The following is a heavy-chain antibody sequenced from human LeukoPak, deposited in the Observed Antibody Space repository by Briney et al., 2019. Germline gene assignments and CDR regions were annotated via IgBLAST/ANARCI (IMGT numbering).Heavy chain of an antibody. CDR3: AGFTPAVDY. J-gene: IGHJ4*02. V-gene: IGHV4-38-2*01. CDR1: GYSISSGHY. Sequence: SETLSLTCAVSGYSISSGHYWGWIRQPPGKGLEGIGSIYHSGDTYYNPSLKSRVTISVDTSKNQFSLKMKSVTAADTAVYYCAGFTPAVDYCSQGTLVTVSS. D-gene: IGHD3-10*01. CDR2: IYHSGDT.